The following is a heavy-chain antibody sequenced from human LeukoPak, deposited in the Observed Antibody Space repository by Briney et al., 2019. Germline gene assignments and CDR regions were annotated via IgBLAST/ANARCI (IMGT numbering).Heavy chain of an antibody. Sequence: ASVKVSCKASGYTFTSYGISWVRQAPGQGLEWMGWISPFNGNTNYVQNLQDRVTLTTDTSTSTVYMELRSLKSDDTAVYYCARGGRHLDVWGKGTTVTVSS. J-gene: IGHJ6*04. CDR2: ISPFNGNT. CDR3: ARGGRHLDV. CDR1: GYTFTSYG. V-gene: IGHV1-18*01. D-gene: IGHD1-1*01.